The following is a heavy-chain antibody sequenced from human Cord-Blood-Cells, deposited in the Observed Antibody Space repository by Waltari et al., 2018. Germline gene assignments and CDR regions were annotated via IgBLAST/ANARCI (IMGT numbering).Heavy chain of an antibody. J-gene: IGHJ4*02. V-gene: IGHV1-69*01. D-gene: IGHD2-2*01. CDR1: GGTFSSYA. Sequence: QVQLVQSGAAVKKPGSSVKVSCKAAGGTFSSYAISWVRQAPGQGLEWMGGIIPIFGTANYAQKFQGRVTITADESTSTAYMELSSLRSEDTAVYYCARVGPNCSSTSCYDYWGQGTLVTVSS. CDR3: ARVGPNCSSTSCYDY. CDR2: IIPIFGTA.